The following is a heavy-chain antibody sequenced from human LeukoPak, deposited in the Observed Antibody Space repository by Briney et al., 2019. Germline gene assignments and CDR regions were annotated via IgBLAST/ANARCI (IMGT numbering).Heavy chain of an antibody. Sequence: HPGGSLRLSCEASGFTFTNHAMNWVRQAPGKGLDWVSATGGSGATTYYADSVKGRFTISRDNSKNMLYLQMNSLRAEDTAVYYCARDLFRGWYFFDYWGQGTLVTVSS. CDR2: TGGSGATT. V-gene: IGHV3-23*01. J-gene: IGHJ4*02. CDR1: GFTFTNHA. CDR3: ARDLFRGWYFFDY. D-gene: IGHD6-19*01.